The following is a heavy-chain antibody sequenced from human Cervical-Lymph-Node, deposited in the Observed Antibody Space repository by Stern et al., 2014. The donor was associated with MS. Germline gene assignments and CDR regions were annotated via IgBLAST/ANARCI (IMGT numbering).Heavy chain of an antibody. CDR2: ISWNSGSI. CDR3: AKSFSSSWYVAYYFDY. Sequence: QLVESGGGLVQPGRSLRLSCAASGFTFDDYAMHWVRQAPGKGLEWVSGISWNSGSIGYADSVKGRVTISRDNAKNSLYLQMNSLRAEDTALYYCAKSFSSSWYVAYYFDYWGQGILVTVSS. CDR1: GFTFDDYA. V-gene: IGHV3-9*01. J-gene: IGHJ4*02. D-gene: IGHD6-13*01.